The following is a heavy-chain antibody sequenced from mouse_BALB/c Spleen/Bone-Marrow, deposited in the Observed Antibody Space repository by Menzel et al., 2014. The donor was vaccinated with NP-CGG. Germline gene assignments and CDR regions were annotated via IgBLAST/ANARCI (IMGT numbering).Heavy chain of an antibody. CDR1: GFTFSSYA. CDR3: ASKTGTGYWYFDV. Sequence: EVQGVESGGGLVKPGGSLKLSCAASGFTFSSYAMSWVRRSPEKRLEWVAEISSGGSYTYYPDTVTGRFTISRDNAKNTLYLEMSSLRSEDTAMYYCASKTGTGYWYFDVWGAGTTVTVSS. V-gene: IGHV5-9-4*01. CDR2: ISSGGSYT. J-gene: IGHJ1*01. D-gene: IGHD4-1*01.